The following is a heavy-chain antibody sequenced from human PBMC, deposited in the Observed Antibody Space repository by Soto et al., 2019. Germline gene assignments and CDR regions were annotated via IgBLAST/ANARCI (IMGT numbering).Heavy chain of an antibody. CDR1: GFTFSSYA. CDR3: AKGRWGVSCSPVGDY. D-gene: IGHD2-2*01. Sequence: PGGSLRLSCVASGFTFSSYAMSWVRQAPGKGLEWVSTITSSGDTTYYADSVKGRFTISRDNSKNTLFLQMNILRADDTAVYYCAKGRWGVSCSPVGDYWCLGILVTVSS. CDR2: ITSSGDTT. J-gene: IGHJ4*02. V-gene: IGHV3-23*01.